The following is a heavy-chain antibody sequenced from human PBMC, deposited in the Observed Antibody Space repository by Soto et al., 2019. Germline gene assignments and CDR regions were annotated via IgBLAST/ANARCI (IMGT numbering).Heavy chain of an antibody. CDR3: GSTNYTPSLKSRVTISVDTSKNQFSLKLSSVTAADTAVYYCARERSHGTRYCSGGSCYSHYYYYMDV. CDR2: INPKGGGT. Sequence: ASVKVSCKASGYTFIDYYMHWVRQAPGQGPEWMGCINPKGGGTKYAQKFQDWVTMTWDTSISTAYMELNRLRSDDTAVYYSGSTNYTPSLKSRVTISVDTSKNQFSLKLSSVTAADTAVYYCARERSHGTRYCSGGSCYSHYYYYMDVWGKGTTVTVSS. J-gene: IGHJ6*03. CDR1: GYTFIDYY. V-gene: IGHV1-2*04. D-gene: IGHD3-10*01.